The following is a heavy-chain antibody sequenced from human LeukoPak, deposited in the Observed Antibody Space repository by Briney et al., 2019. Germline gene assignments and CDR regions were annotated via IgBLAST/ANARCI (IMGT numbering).Heavy chain of an antibody. Sequence: ASVKVSCKASGYTFTSYGISWVRQAPGQGLEWMGGIIPIFGTANYAQKFQGRVTITADESTSTAYMELSSLRSEDTAVYYCARDLRSSTSCSWGQGTLVTVSS. CDR2: IIPIFGTA. J-gene: IGHJ4*02. D-gene: IGHD2-2*01. CDR1: GYTFTSYG. CDR3: ARDLRSSTSCS. V-gene: IGHV1-69*13.